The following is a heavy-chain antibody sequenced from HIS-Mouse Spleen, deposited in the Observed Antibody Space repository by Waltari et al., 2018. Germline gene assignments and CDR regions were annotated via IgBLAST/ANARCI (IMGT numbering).Heavy chain of an antibody. Sequence: QLQLQESGTGLVKPSETLSLPCTVSGGSISSSSYYCGWLRPHPGKGLEWIGSIYYSGSTYYNPSLKSRVTISVDTSKNQFSLKLSSVTAADTAVYYCAREIPYSSSWYDWYFDLWGRGTLVTVSS. V-gene: IGHV4-39*07. J-gene: IGHJ2*01. CDR3: AREIPYSSSWYDWYFDL. D-gene: IGHD6-13*01. CDR1: GGSISSSSYY. CDR2: IYYSGST.